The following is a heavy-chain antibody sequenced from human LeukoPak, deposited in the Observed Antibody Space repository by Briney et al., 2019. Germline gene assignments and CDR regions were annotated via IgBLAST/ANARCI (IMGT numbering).Heavy chain of an antibody. J-gene: IGHJ4*02. V-gene: IGHV3-48*03. D-gene: IGHD3-10*01. CDR3: ARVWVYLDY. CDR1: GFTFSSYE. Sequence: GGSLRLSCAASGFTFSSYEMNWVRQAPGKGLEWVSYISSSGSTIYYADSVKGRLTISRDNAKNSLYLQMNSLRAEDTAVYYCARVWVYLDYWGQGTLVTVSS. CDR2: ISSSGSTI.